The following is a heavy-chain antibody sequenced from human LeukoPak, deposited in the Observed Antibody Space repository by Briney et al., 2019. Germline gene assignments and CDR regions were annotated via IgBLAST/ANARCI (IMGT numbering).Heavy chain of an antibody. Sequence: GGSLRLSCAASGFTFDDYAMHWVRQAPGKGLEWVSLISWDGGSTYYADSVKGRFTISRDNSKNSLYLQMKSLRAEDTALYYCAVGYYYGSGRPTGDFDYWGQGTLVTVSS. V-gene: IGHV3-43D*03. CDR2: ISWDGGST. CDR3: AVGYYYGSGRPTGDFDY. CDR1: GFTFDDYA. J-gene: IGHJ4*02. D-gene: IGHD3-10*01.